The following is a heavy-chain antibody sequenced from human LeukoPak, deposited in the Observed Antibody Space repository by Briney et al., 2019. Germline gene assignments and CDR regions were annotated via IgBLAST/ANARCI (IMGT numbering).Heavy chain of an antibody. CDR3: ARHSRGEGTPSDY. CDR2: IYYSGST. Sequence: KASETLSLTCTVSGGSISSSSYYWGWIRQPPGKGLEWLGSIYYSGSTYYNPSLKSRVTISVDTSKNQFSLKLSSVTAADTAVYYCARHSRGEGTPSDYWGQGTLVTVSS. CDR1: GGSISSSSYY. D-gene: IGHD3-10*01. J-gene: IGHJ4*02. V-gene: IGHV4-39*01.